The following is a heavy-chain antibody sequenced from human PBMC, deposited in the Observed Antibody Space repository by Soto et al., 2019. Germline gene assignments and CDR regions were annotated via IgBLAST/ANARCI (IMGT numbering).Heavy chain of an antibody. D-gene: IGHD6-19*01. V-gene: IGHV1-24*01. Sequence: ASVKVSCKVSGYTLTELSMHWVRQAPGKGLEWMGGFDPEDGETIYAQKFQGRVTMTEDTSTDTAYMELSSLRSEDTAVYYCAKYWLVRSPLGAFDIWGQGTMVTVSS. CDR2: FDPEDGET. CDR3: AKYWLVRSPLGAFDI. CDR1: GYTLTELS. J-gene: IGHJ3*02.